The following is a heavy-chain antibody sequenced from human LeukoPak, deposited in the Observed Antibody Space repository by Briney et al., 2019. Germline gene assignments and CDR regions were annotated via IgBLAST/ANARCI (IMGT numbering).Heavy chain of an antibody. V-gene: IGHV4-59*01. CDR2: IYYSGST. CDR3: AREGNNAFDI. J-gene: IGHJ3*02. D-gene: IGHD1/OR15-1a*01. Sequence: SETLSLTCTVSGGSISSYYWSWIRQPPGKGLEWIGYIYYSGSTNYNPFLKSRVTISVDTSKNQFSLKLSSVTAADTAVYYCAREGNNAFDIWGQGTMVTVSS. CDR1: GGSISSYY.